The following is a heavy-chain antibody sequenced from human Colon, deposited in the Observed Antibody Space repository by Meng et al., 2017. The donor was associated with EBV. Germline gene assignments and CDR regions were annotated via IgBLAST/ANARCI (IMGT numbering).Heavy chain of an antibody. Sequence: LQRVGAGMLQPSEALPLPCAGYGAPSSNFDWSWIRQPPGKGLEWIGEMNQSGSTNYNPSLKSRVTISVDASKNQFSLKLSSVTAADTAVYYCARAWGYCSSGSCRTGWGQGTLVTVSS. D-gene: IGHD2-15*01. CDR2: MNQSGST. V-gene: IGHV4-34*01. CDR1: GAPSSNFD. CDR3: ARAWGYCSSGSCRTG. J-gene: IGHJ4*02.